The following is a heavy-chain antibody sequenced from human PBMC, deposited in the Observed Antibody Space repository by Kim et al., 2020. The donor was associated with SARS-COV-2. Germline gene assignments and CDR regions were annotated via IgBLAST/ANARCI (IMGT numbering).Heavy chain of an antibody. Sequence: GGSLRLSCAASGFTFSSYAMSWVRQAPGKGLEWVSAISGSGGSTYYADSVKGRFTISRDNSKNTLYLQMNSLRAEDTAVYYCAKDGPPGGRILYWFDSSGWSGSTDYWGQGTLVTVSS. V-gene: IGHV3-23*01. J-gene: IGHJ4*02. CDR3: AKDGPPGGRILYWFDSSGWSGSTDY. CDR2: ISGSGGST. CDR1: GFTFSSYA. D-gene: IGHD2-8*02.